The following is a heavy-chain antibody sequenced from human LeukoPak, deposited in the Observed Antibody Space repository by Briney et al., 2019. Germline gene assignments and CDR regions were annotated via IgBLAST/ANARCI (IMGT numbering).Heavy chain of an antibody. J-gene: IGHJ5*01. Sequence: GGSLRLSCAASGFAVNSNCMSWVRQAPGKGLEWVSVIYSGGDTYYADSVKGRFTISRDDAKNTVYLQMNSLRAEDTAVDYCARRYCSGGSCSGNWFDSWGEGTLVTVSS. CDR3: ARRYCSGGSCSGNWFDS. V-gene: IGHV3-53*01. CDR2: IYSGGDT. D-gene: IGHD2-15*01. CDR1: GFAVNSNC.